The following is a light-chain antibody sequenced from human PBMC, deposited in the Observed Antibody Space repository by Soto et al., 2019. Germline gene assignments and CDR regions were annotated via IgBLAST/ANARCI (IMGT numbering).Light chain of an antibody. CDR2: GAS. Sequence: EIVLTQSPGTLSLSPGESATLSCRASQSVSSSQVAWYQQKPGQAPRLLIYGASSRATGFPDRFSGVGSETDFTLTISSLEPEDFAVYYCQQYATSPHTFGQGTKLEIK. V-gene: IGKV3-20*01. CDR3: QQYATSPHT. J-gene: IGKJ2*01. CDR1: QSVSSSQ.